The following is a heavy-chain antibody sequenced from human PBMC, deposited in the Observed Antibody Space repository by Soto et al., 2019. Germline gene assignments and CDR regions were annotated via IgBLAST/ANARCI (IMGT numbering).Heavy chain of an antibody. J-gene: IGHJ6*02. CDR3: ARGHSSSWYGGYYYYGMDV. CDR2: IYYSGST. D-gene: IGHD6-13*01. CDR1: GGSIGSYY. Sequence: SETLALTCTVSGGSIGSYYWSWIRQPPGKGLEWIGYIYYSGSTNYNPSLKSRVTISVDTSKNQFSLKLSSVTAADTAVYYCARGHSSSWYGGYYYYGMDVWGQGTTVTVSS. V-gene: IGHV4-59*01.